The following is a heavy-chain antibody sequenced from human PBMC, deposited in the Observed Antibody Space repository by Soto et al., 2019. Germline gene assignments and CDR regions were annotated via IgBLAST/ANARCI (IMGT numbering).Heavy chain of an antibody. V-gene: IGHV1-69*13. CDR1: GGTFSSYA. CDR2: IIPIFGTA. Sequence: SVKVSCKASGGTFSSYAISWVRQAPGQGLEWLGGIIPIFGTANYAQKFQRRVTITADESTSTAYMELSSLRSEDTAVYYCARFHYSSSWYWFDPWGQGTLVTVSS. CDR3: ARFHYSSSWYWFDP. D-gene: IGHD6-13*01. J-gene: IGHJ5*02.